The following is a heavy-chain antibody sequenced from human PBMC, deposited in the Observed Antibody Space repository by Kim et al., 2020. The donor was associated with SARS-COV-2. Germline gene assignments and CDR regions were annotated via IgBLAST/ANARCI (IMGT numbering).Heavy chain of an antibody. Sequence: GGSLRRSCAASGFTFSTYAMSWVRQAPGMGLEWVSTIYSGGSSTFYADSVKGRFTISRDNSKNTLYLQINSLRAEDTAVYYCATTTSGWIFDYWGQGTMV. J-gene: IGHJ4*02. V-gene: IGHV3-23*03. CDR3: ATTTSGWIFDY. CDR2: IYSGGSST. CDR1: GFTFSTYA. D-gene: IGHD6-19*01.